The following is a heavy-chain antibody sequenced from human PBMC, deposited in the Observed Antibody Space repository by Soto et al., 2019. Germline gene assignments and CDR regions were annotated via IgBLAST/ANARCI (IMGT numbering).Heavy chain of an antibody. CDR1: GGSISSYY. J-gene: IGHJ1*01. Sequence: WETLSLTCTVSGGSISSYYWSWIRQPPGKGLEWIGYIYYSGSTNYNPSLKSRVTISVDTSKNQFSLKLSSVTAADTAVYYCARGSDYADYSAESFQHWGQGTLVTESS. D-gene: IGHD4-17*01. CDR3: ARGSDYADYSAESFQH. CDR2: IYYSGST. V-gene: IGHV4-59*01.